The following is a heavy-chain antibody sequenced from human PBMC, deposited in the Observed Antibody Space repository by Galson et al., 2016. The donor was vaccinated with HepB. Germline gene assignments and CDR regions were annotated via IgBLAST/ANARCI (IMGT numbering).Heavy chain of an antibody. CDR1: GFTFGNAW. D-gene: IGHD3-10*01. V-gene: IGHV3-15*01. CDR3: TTDWDGSGTFFYNYHGMDV. CDR2: IKSKSNGGTI. Sequence: SLRLSCAASGFTFGNAWMSWVRQAPGKGLEWVGLIKSKSNGGTIDYAAPVKGRFTISRDDSKNTLYLQMNSLKTEDTAVYYCTTDWDGSGTFFYNYHGMDVWGQGTTVTVSS. J-gene: IGHJ6*02.